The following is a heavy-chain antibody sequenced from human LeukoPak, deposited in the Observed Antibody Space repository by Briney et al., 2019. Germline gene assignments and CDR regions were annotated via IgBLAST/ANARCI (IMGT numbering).Heavy chain of an antibody. Sequence: PGGSLTLSRAASGFTFSSSDMSWVRQAPGSGLEWVSAISGSGGSTYYADSVEGRFTISRDNSKNTLYLQMNSLRAEDTAVYYCAKHIVVVVGDQYYFDYWGQGTLVTVSS. D-gene: IGHD2-15*01. V-gene: IGHV3-23*01. CDR1: GFTFSSSD. J-gene: IGHJ4*02. CDR3: AKHIVVVVGDQYYFDY. CDR2: ISGSGGST.